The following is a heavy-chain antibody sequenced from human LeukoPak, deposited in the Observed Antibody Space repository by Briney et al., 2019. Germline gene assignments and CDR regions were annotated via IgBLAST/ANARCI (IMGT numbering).Heavy chain of an antibody. CDR1: GFTFSNYA. V-gene: IGHV3-30*02. J-gene: IGHJ4*02. CDR3: AKAIHSSSSGVVDY. CDR2: IRYDGSNK. Sequence: GGSLRLSCAASGFTFSNYAMHWVRQAPGKGLEWVTFIRYDGSNKYYAESVKGRFTISRDNSKNTLYLQMSSLRAEGTAVYYCAKAIHSSSSGVVDYWGQGTLVTVSS. D-gene: IGHD6-6*01.